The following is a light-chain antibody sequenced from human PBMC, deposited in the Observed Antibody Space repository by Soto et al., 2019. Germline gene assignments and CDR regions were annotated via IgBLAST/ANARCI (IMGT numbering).Light chain of an antibody. Sequence: IQLTQSPSSLSASVGDRVVITCRASQSISKWLAWYQQKPGRAPNFLIYDASTLESGVPSRFSGSGSGTEFTLTITNLQPDDFATFYCQQYSTFPRTFGQGTKVDIK. V-gene: IGKV1-5*01. CDR1: QSISKW. CDR2: DAS. CDR3: QQYSTFPRT. J-gene: IGKJ1*01.